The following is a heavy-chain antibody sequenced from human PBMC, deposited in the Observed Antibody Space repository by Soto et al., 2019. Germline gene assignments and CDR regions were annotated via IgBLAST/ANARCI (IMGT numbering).Heavy chain of an antibody. CDR1: GFTLTSAD. CDR2: IVGGSGST. Sequence: QMQLVQSGPEVKKPGTSVKVSCKASGFTLTSADVQWVRQTRGQRLEWIGWIVGGSGSTNYAQQYQGRLAITRDMSTSTVYMELSSLRSEDAAVYYCAADWSNGQVDFWGQWTLVTVSS. CDR3: AADWSNGQVDF. D-gene: IGHD3-3*01. V-gene: IGHV1-58*01. J-gene: IGHJ4*02.